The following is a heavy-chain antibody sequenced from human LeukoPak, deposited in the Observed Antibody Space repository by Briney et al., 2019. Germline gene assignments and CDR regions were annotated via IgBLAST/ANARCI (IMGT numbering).Heavy chain of an antibody. V-gene: IGHV1-69*13. J-gene: IGHJ4*02. CDR2: IIPIFGTR. Sequence: GASVKVSCKASGGTFSNYAISWVQQAPGQGLEWMGGIIPIFGTRNYAQKFQGRVTVTADESTSTAYMELSSLRSDDTAVYYCARHHRAYNWNGPPLHFFDHWGQGTLVTVSS. CDR1: GGTFSNYA. D-gene: IGHD1-20*01. CDR3: ARHHRAYNWNGPPLHFFDH.